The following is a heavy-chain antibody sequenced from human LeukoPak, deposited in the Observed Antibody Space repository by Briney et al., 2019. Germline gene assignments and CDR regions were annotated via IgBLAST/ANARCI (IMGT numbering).Heavy chain of an antibody. D-gene: IGHD6-6*01. CDR1: GYTFTSYG. Sequence: GASVKVSCKASGYTFTSYGISWVRQAPGQGLEWMGWISAYNGNTNYAQKLQGRVTMTTDTSTSTAYMELRSLRSDDTAVYYCARGGSSRRNYYYYYMDVWGKGTTVTVSS. CDR2: ISAYNGNT. V-gene: IGHV1-18*01. CDR3: ARGGSSRRNYYYYYMDV. J-gene: IGHJ6*03.